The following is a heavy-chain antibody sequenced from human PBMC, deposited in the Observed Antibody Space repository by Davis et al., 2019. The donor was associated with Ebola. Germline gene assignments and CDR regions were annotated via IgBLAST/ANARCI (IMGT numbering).Heavy chain of an antibody. CDR3: ARVDYSFLGAPYFYGMDV. CDR2: IRYDGSNK. CDR1: GFTFSSYG. Sequence: GESLKISCAASGFTFSSYGMHWVRQAPGKGLEWVAFIRYDGSNKYYADSVKGRFTISRDNSKNTLYLQMNSLRAEDTAVYYCARVDYSFLGAPYFYGMDVWGKGTTVTVSS. D-gene: IGHD3-3*01. V-gene: IGHV3-30*02. J-gene: IGHJ6*04.